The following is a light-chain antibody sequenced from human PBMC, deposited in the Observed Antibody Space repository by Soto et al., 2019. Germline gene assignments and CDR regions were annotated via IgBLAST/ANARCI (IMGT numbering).Light chain of an antibody. V-gene: IGKV1-5*03. CDR1: QSISNW. CDR2: KAS. Sequence: DIKMTQSPSTLSASVGDTVTITCRASQSISNWLAWYQQKPGKAPKVLIYKASNLESGVPSRFSGSGSGTEFTLTISGLQPDDFATYYCQQYNSLSHTFGQGTKLEIK. CDR3: QQYNSLSHT. J-gene: IGKJ2*01.